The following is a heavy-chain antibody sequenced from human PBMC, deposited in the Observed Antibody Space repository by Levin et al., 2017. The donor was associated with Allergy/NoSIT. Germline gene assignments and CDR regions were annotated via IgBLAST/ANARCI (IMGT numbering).Heavy chain of an antibody. Sequence: PGGSLRLSCAVSGFTFSNYAMSWVRQAPGKGLEWVSSIRGSGYATYYADSVKGRFTISRDNSKSTLYLQMNSLRGEDTAVYYCAGVAGDPNPTFDYWGQGTLVTVSS. CDR2: IRGSGYAT. D-gene: IGHD6-19*01. CDR1: GFTFSNYA. V-gene: IGHV3-23*01. CDR3: AGVAGDPNPTFDY. J-gene: IGHJ4*02.